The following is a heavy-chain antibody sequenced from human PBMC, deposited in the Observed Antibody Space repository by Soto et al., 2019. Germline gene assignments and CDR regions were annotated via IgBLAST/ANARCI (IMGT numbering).Heavy chain of an antibody. CDR2: INAGNGNT. Sequence: ASVKVSCKASGYTFTSYAMHWVRQAPGQRLEWMGWINAGNGNTKYSQKFQGRVTITRDTSASTAYMELSSLRSEDTAVYYCARGQYDFWSGYYGPTFFDYWGQGTLVTVSS. V-gene: IGHV1-3*01. D-gene: IGHD3-3*01. CDR3: ARGQYDFWSGYYGPTFFDY. J-gene: IGHJ4*02. CDR1: GYTFTSYA.